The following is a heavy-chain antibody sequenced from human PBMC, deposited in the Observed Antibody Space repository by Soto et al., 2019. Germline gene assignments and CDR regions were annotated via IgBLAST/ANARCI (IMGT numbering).Heavy chain of an antibody. CDR2: IIPILGIA. CDR3: ARDGATTVVKYYYCGMDV. Sequence: QVQLVQSGAEVKKPGSSVKVSCKASGGTFSSYTISWVRQAPGQGLEWMGRIIPILGIANYAQKFQGRVTLTEAKSTSTAYMELSSLRSADTAVYYCARDGATTVVKYYYCGMDVWGQGTTVTVSS. CDR1: GGTFSSYT. D-gene: IGHD4-17*01. J-gene: IGHJ6*02. V-gene: IGHV1-69*08.